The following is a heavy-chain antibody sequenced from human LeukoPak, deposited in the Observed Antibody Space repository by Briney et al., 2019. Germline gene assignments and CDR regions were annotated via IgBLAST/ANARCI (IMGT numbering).Heavy chain of an antibody. CDR3: ARLGKDIVVAVAATRAFDI. Sequence: SETLSLTCTVSGGSISSSSYYWGWIRQPPGKGLEWIGSIYYSGSTYYNPSLKSRVTISVDTSKNQFSLKLSSVTAADTAVYYCARLGKDIVVAVAATRAFDIWGQGAMVTVSS. V-gene: IGHV4-39*01. CDR2: IYYSGST. J-gene: IGHJ3*02. CDR1: GGSISSSSYY. D-gene: IGHD2-15*01.